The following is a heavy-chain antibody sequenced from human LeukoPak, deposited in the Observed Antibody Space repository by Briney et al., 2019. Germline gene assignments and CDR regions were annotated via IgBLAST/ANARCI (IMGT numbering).Heavy chain of an antibody. CDR1: GFTFSSYS. CDR2: ISSSSSYI. Sequence: GGSLRLSCAASGFTFSSYSMNWVRQAPGKGLEWVSSISSSSSYIYYADSVKGRFTISRDNAKNSLYLQMNSLRAEDTAIYYCARVATTRGGFDYWGQGTLVTVSS. D-gene: IGHD2-15*01. V-gene: IGHV3-21*01. CDR3: ARVATTRGGFDY. J-gene: IGHJ4*02.